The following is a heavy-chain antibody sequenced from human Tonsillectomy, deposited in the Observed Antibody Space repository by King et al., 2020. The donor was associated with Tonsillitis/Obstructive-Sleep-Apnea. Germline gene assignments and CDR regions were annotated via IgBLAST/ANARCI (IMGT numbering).Heavy chain of an antibody. CDR3: ARSLGYCSSTSCYAYFDY. D-gene: IGHD2-2*01. V-gene: IGHV4-34*01. Sequence: VQLQQWGAGLLKPSETLSLTCAVYGGSFSGYYWSWLRQPPGKGLEWIGEINHSGSTNYNPSLKSRVTISVDTSKNQFSLKLSSVTAADTAVYYCARSLGYCSSTSCYAYFDYWGQGTLVTVSS. CDR2: INHSGST. J-gene: IGHJ4*02. CDR1: GGSFSGYY.